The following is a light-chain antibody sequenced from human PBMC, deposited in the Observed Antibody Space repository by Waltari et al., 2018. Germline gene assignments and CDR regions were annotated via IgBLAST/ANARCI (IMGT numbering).Light chain of an antibody. Sequence: DIQMPQSPSTLSASVGARVPITCRASQSINRWLAWYQHKPGKAPKLLNYAASSLQNGVPSRFSGSGSDTEFTLTISSLQPDDFATYYCQQYNGYSGTFGQGTKVEIK. J-gene: IGKJ1*01. CDR3: QQYNGYSGT. CDR2: AAS. V-gene: IGKV1-5*01. CDR1: QSINRW.